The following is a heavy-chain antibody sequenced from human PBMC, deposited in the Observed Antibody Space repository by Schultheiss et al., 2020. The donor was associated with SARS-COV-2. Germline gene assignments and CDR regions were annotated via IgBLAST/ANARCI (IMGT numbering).Heavy chain of an antibody. J-gene: IGHJ2*01. Sequence: SETLSLTCTLSGASISSGSYFWSWIRQPAGKGLEWIGRIHPGGSTYYNPSLKSRVTISVDRSKNQFSLKLSSVTAADTAVYYCAREKTSRDWYFDLWGRGTLVTVSS. CDR1: GASISSGSYF. CDR2: IHPGGST. V-gene: IGHV4-61*02. CDR3: AREKTSRDWYFDL.